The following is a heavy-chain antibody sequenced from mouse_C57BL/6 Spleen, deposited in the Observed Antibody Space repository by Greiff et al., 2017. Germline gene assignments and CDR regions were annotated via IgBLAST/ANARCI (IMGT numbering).Heavy chain of an antibody. V-gene: IGHV1-18*01. CDR2: INPNNGGT. Sequence: VQLQQSGPELVKPGASVKIPCKASGYTFTDYNMDWVKQSNGKSLEWIGDINPNNGGTIYNQKFKGKATLTVDKSSSTAYMALRSLTSEDTAVYYCARFGKNAMDYWGQGTSVTVSS. CDR1: GYTFTDYN. CDR3: ARFGKNAMDY. J-gene: IGHJ4*01. D-gene: IGHD2-1*01.